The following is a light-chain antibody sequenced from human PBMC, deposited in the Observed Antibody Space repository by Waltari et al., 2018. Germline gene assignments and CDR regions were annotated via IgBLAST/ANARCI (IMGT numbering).Light chain of an antibody. CDR2: EVS. V-gene: IGLV2-14*01. CDR1: DRDVGAYDF. CDR3: SSYTTSSAPGV. J-gene: IGLJ1*01. Sequence: QSALTQPASAPGSPGPSITISCPGTDRDVGAYDFVSCYQQHPGKAPHLIISEVSNRPSGISNRFSASKSGNTASLTISGLQAEDEADYYCSSYTTSSAPGVFGTGTRVTVL.